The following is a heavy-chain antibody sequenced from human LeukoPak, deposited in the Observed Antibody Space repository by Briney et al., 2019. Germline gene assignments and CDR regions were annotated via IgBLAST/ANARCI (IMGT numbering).Heavy chain of an antibody. CDR2: IYSGGST. CDR1: GFTVSSNY. V-gene: IGHV3-53*01. Sequence: GGSLRLSCAASGFTVSSNYMSWVRQAPGKGLEWVSIIYSGGSTFYADSVKGRFTISRDNSQNTLYLQMNSLRAEDTAVYYCARGGSYLSAFDIWGQGTMVTVSS. D-gene: IGHD1-26*01. CDR3: ARGGSYLSAFDI. J-gene: IGHJ3*02.